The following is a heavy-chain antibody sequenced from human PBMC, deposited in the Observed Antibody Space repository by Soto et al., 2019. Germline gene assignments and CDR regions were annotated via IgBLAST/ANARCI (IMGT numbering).Heavy chain of an antibody. Sequence: SETLSLTCTVSGGSISSGDYYWSWIRQPPGKGLEWIGYIYYSGSTYYNPSLKSRVTISVDTSKNQFSLKLSSVTAADTAVYYCARDPMTTVTTPGYWGQGTLVTVSS. CDR1: GGSISSGDYY. J-gene: IGHJ4*02. V-gene: IGHV4-30-4*01. CDR3: ARDPMTTVTTPGY. CDR2: IYYSGST. D-gene: IGHD4-17*01.